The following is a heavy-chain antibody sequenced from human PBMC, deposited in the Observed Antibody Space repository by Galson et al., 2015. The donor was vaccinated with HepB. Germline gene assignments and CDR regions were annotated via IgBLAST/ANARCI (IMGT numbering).Heavy chain of an antibody. CDR3: TTVQVPAANLYYYGMDV. CDR1: GFTFSNAW. V-gene: IGHV3-15*07. Sequence: SLRLSCAASGFTFSNAWMNWVRQAPGKGLEWVGRIKSKTDGGTTDYAAPVKGRFTISRDDSKNTLYLQMNSLKTEDTAVYYCTTVQVPAANLYYYGMDVWGQGTTVTVSS. J-gene: IGHJ6*02. CDR2: IKSKTDGGTT. D-gene: IGHD2-2*01.